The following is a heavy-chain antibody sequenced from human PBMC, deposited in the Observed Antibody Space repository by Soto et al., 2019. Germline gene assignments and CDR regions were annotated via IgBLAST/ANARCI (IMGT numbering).Heavy chain of an antibody. J-gene: IGHJ6*02. Sequence: GASVKVSCKASGGTFSSYAISWVRQALGQGLEWMGGIIPIFGTANYAQKFQGRVTITADKSTSTAYMELSSLRSEDTAVYYCLCYYYYGMDVWGQGTTVTVSS. CDR3: LCYYYYGMDV. V-gene: IGHV1-69*06. CDR1: GGTFSSYA. CDR2: IIPIFGTA.